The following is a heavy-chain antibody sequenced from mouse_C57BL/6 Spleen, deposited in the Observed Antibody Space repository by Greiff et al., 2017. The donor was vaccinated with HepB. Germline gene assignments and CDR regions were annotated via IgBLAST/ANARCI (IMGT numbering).Heavy chain of an antibody. J-gene: IGHJ4*01. CDR2: ISYDGSN. Sequence: ESGPGLVKPSQSLSLTCSVTGYSITSGYYWNWIRQFPGNKLEWIGYISYDGSNNYNPSLKNRISITRDTSKNQFFLKLNSVTTEDTATYYCARKTWYAMDYWGQGTSVTVSS. V-gene: IGHV3-6*01. CDR1: GYSITSGYY. CDR3: ARKTWYAMDY.